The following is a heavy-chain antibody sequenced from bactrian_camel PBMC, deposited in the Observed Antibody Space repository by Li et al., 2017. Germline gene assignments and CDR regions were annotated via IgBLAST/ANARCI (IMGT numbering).Heavy chain of an antibody. Sequence: DVQLVESGGGSVQSGGSLRLSCAMSGHTYSSYCMGWYRQVPGKGLEWVGEIDNGSGRTYYADSVAGRFTISRDNAKNTVYLQMNNLKSEDTALYYCAAGKWYTDEYLYWGQGTQVTVS. CDR2: IDNGSGRT. D-gene: IGHD6*01. V-gene: IGHV3S40*01. J-gene: IGHJ4*01. CDR1: GHTYSSYC. CDR3: AAGKWYTDEYLY.